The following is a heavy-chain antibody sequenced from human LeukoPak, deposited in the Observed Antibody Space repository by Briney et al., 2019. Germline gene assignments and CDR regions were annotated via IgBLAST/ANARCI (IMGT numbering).Heavy chain of an antibody. D-gene: IGHD3-3*01. CDR2: IKQDGSEK. CDR3: ASITIFGVVPGGFDP. J-gene: IGHJ5*02. Sequence: PGGSLRLSCAASGFTFSSYWMSWVRQAPGKGLEWAANIKQDGSEKYYVDSVKGRFTISRDNAKNSLYLQMNSLRAEDTAVYYCASITIFGVVPGGFDPWGQGTLVTVSS. CDR1: GFTFSSYW. V-gene: IGHV3-7*01.